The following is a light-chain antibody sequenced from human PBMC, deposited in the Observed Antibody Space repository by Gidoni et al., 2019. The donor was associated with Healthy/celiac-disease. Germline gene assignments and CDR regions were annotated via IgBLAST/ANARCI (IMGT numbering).Light chain of an antibody. CDR2: GAS. CDR1: QSVSSSY. CDR3: QQYGSSPWT. Sequence: IVFTQSPGTLSLSPVESATLSCRASQSVSSSYLAWYQQKPGQAPRLLIYGASSRATGIPDRFSGSGSGTDFTLTISRLEPEDFAVYYCQQYGSSPWTFGQGTKVEIK. J-gene: IGKJ1*01. V-gene: IGKV3-20*01.